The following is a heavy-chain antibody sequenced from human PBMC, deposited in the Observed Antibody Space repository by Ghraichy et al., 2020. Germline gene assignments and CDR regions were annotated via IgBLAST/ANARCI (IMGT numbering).Heavy chain of an antibody. CDR1: GGSFNGYY. CDR2: INHSRGT. CDR3: ARGFCRGGSCYSAHYNFALDG. J-gene: IGHJ6*02. D-gene: IGHD2-15*01. Sequence: SQTLSLTCAVNGGSFNGYYWSWIRQPPGKGLEWIGEINHSRGTQYNPSLESRVTISGDTSKNQFSLRLTSVTAEDTAVYYCARGFCRGGSCYSAHYNFALDGWGQGTTVIVSS. V-gene: IGHV4-34*01.